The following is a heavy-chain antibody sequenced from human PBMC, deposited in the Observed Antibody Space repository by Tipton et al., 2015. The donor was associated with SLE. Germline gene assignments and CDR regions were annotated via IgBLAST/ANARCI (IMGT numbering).Heavy chain of an antibody. J-gene: IGHJ6*03. D-gene: IGHD7-27*01. CDR1: GGSISSHY. V-gene: IGHV4-4*09. CDR3: ARSPPRPLGYYYYYYYMDV. Sequence: TLSLTCAVSGGSISSHYWSWIRQSPGTGLEWIGYIYSGGSTNYNPSLKSRVTISVDTSKNQFSLKLSSVTAADTAVYYCARSPPRPLGYYYYYYYMDVWGKGTTVTVSS. CDR2: IYSGGST.